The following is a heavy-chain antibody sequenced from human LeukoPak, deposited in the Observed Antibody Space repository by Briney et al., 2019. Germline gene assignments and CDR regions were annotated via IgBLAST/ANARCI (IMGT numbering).Heavy chain of an antibody. CDR3: ARDPNYDFWSGYHDAFDI. Sequence: SETLSLTCTVSGDSITSDHYWTWIRQPPGKGLEWIAYIYHSGNTYYNPSLRSRVTMSVATSKNQFSLKLSSVTAADTAVYYCARDPNYDFWSGYHDAFDIWGQGTMVTVSS. CDR2: IYHSGNT. CDR1: GDSITSDHY. J-gene: IGHJ3*02. D-gene: IGHD3-3*01. V-gene: IGHV4-38-2*02.